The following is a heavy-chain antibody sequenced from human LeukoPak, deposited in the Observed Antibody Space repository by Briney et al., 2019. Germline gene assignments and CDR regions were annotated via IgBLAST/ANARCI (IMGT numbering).Heavy chain of an antibody. D-gene: IGHD2-2*01. CDR3: AKNGQLLSAYYFDY. CDR1: GFTFSSYA. J-gene: IGHJ4*02. CDR2: ISGSGGST. V-gene: IGHV3-23*01. Sequence: PGGSLRLSCAASGFTFSSYAMSWVRQAPGKGLEWVSAISGSGGSTYYADSVKGRFTISRDNSKNTLYLQMTSLRAEDTAVYYCAKNGQLLSAYYFDYWGQGTLVTVSS.